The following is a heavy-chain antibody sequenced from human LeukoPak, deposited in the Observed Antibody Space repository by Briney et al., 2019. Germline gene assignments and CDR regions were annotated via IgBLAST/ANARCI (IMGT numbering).Heavy chain of an antibody. CDR3: ALISGGIVVEDV. Sequence: PGGSLRLSCAASGFTFSSYSMNWVRQAPGKGLEWVSSISSSSSYIYYADSVKGRFTISRDNAKNSLYLQMNSLRAEDTAVYYCALISGGIVVEDVWGKGTTVTVSS. CDR2: ISSSSSYI. CDR1: GFTFSSYS. V-gene: IGHV3-21*01. J-gene: IGHJ6*04. D-gene: IGHD2-2*01.